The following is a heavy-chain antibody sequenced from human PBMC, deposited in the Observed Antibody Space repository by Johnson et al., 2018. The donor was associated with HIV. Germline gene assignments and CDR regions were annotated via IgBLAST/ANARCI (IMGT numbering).Heavy chain of an antibody. CDR3: AKAGPREYSSSLDGFDI. J-gene: IGHJ3*02. V-gene: IGHV3-9*01. CDR2: ISWNSDTI. D-gene: IGHD6-6*01. CDR1: GFTFEDYA. Sequence: VQLVESGGGLVQPGRSLRLSCAASGFTFEDYAMHWVRQPPGKGLEWVSSISWNSDTIAYADSVKGRFTISRDNAKNSLYLQMNSLRPEDTAVYYCAKAGPREYSSSLDGFDIWGQGTMVTVSS.